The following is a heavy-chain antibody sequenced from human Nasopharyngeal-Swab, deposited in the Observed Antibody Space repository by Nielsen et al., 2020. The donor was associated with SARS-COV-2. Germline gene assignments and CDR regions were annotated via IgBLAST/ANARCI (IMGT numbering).Heavy chain of an antibody. CDR3: ARGYYTSGTFYNDAFDI. CDR1: GYTFTHYY. CDR2: INPSGGRT. D-gene: IGHD3-10*01. V-gene: IGHV1-46*01. J-gene: IGHJ3*02. Sequence: ASVKVSCKASGYTFTHYYIHWVRQAPGQGLEWMRFINPSGGRTDYAQKFQGRLTMTRDTSTNKVYMDLSSLRSEDTAIYYCARGYYTSGTFYNDAFDIWGPGTGVTVSS.